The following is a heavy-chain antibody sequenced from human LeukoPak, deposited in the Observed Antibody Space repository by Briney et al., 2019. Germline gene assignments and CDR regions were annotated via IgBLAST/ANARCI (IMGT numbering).Heavy chain of an antibody. J-gene: IGHJ4*02. V-gene: IGHV3-21*01. CDR3: ARDHTVTTAGY. CDR2: ISSSSSYI. Sequence: GGSLRLSCAASGFTFSSYSMDWVRQAPGKGLEWVSSISSSSSYIYYADSVKGRFTISRDNAKNSLYLQMNSLRAEDTAVYYCARDHTVTTAGYWGQGTLVTVSS. D-gene: IGHD4-17*01. CDR1: GFTFSSYS.